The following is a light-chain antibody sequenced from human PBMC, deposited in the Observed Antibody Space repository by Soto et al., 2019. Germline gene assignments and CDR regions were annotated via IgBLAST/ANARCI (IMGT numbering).Light chain of an antibody. CDR2: SFN. J-gene: IGLJ1*01. CDR3: AAWDGSLNGYV. V-gene: IGLV1-44*01. Sequence: QSVLTQSPSASGTPGQRVTISCSGSRSNIGSNTVNWFQQVPGTAPKLLIYSFNQRPSGVPDRSSGSKSGTSASLAISGLQSQDEADYYCAAWDGSLNGYVFGTGTKVTVL. CDR1: RSNIGSNT.